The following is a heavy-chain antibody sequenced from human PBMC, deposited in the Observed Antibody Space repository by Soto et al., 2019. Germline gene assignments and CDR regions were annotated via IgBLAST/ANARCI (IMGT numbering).Heavy chain of an antibody. J-gene: IGHJ4*02. V-gene: IGHV3-23*01. CDR1: GFTFSHYP. CDR3: ARRV. Sequence: EVQVSESGGGLVQPGVSLRLSCATSGFTFSHYPMNWVRQAPGKGLEWVSGISAGGDRTYYADSVKGRFTIFRDNSKNSVSLQINSLRVEDTAVSYCARRVWCQGTLVTVSS. CDR2: ISAGGDRT.